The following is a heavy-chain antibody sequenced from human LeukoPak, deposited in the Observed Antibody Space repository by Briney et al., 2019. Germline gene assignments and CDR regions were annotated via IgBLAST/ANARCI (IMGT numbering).Heavy chain of an antibody. J-gene: IGHJ4*02. Sequence: PGGSLRLSCAASGFTLSSHGMNWVRQAPGKGLEWVSSISSSSSYIYYADSVKGRFTVSRDNAKNSLSLQMNSLRAEDTSVYYCVRADGNYGYVFDFWGQETLVTVSS. CDR2: ISSSSSYI. V-gene: IGHV3-21*01. CDR1: GFTLSSHG. CDR3: VRADGNYGYVFDF. D-gene: IGHD5-18*01.